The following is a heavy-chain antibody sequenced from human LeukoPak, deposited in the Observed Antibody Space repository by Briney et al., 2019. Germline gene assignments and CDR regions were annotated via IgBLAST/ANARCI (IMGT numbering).Heavy chain of an antibody. Sequence: ASVKVSCKASGGTFSSYAISWVRQAPGQGLEWMGIINPSGGSTSYAQKFQGRVTMTRDTSTSAVYMELSSLRSEDTAVYYCAREYYYDSSGYYTLGYWGQGTLVTVSS. CDR3: AREYYYDSSGYYTLGY. D-gene: IGHD3-22*01. J-gene: IGHJ4*02. V-gene: IGHV1-46*01. CDR1: GGTFSSYA. CDR2: INPSGGST.